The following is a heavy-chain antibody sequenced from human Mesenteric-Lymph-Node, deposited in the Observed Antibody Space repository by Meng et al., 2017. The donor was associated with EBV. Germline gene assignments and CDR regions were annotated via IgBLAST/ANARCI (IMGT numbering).Heavy chain of an antibody. CDR2: IYYTGSA. J-gene: IGHJ5*01. CDR1: GGSFSGYS. D-gene: IGHD4-23*01. CDR3: ARENPYGGNPGGFDS. V-gene: IGHV4-34*01. Sequence: QVHLQQWGAGLLKPSEKLSLTCVIYGGSFSGYSWNWIRQAPGKGLEWIGYIYYTGSAYYNPSLKSRVAISINTSENQFSLKLGSVTAADTAVYYCARENPYGGNPGGFDSWGQGPLVTVSS.